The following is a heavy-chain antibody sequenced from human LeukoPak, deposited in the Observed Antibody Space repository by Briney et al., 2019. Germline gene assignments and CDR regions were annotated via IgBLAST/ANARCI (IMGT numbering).Heavy chain of an antibody. CDR2: INSVSTI. CDR3: ARILDSAWGELGY. Sequence: GGSLRLSCAASGFTFSPYSMNWVRQAPGKGLEWVSYINSVSTIHYADSVKGRFTISRDNSKNTLYLQMNSLRAEDTAVYYCARILDSAWGELGYWGQGTLVTVSS. V-gene: IGHV3-48*01. J-gene: IGHJ4*02. D-gene: IGHD6-19*01. CDR1: GFTFSPYS.